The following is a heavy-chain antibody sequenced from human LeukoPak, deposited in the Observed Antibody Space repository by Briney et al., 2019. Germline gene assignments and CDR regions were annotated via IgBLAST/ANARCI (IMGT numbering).Heavy chain of an antibody. D-gene: IGHD4-11*01. J-gene: IGHJ2*01. CDR3: ARGATVTTDWYFDL. Sequence: GGSLRLSCSVSGFTFSSYSMNWVHRAPGRGLEWVSSISSSGSYIYYRDSVKGRFTISRDNTKNSLYVQMNSLRAEDTAVYYCARGATVTTDWYFDLWGRGTLVTVS. CDR1: GFTFSSYS. CDR2: ISSSGSYI. V-gene: IGHV3-21*01.